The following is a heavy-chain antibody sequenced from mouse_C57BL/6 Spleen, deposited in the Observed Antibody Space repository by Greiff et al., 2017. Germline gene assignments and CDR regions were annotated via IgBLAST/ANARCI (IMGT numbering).Heavy chain of an antibody. D-gene: IGHD1-1*01. Sequence: EVQLVESGGGLVKPGGSLKLSCAASGFTFSSYAMSWVRQTPEKRLEWVATISDGGSYTYYPDNVKGRFTISRDNAKNNLYLQMSDLKSEDTAMYYCARGGLSSPYWYFAVWGTGTTVTVSS. CDR2: ISDGGSYT. J-gene: IGHJ1*03. CDR3: ARGGLSSPYWYFAV. V-gene: IGHV5-4*01. CDR1: GFTFSSYA.